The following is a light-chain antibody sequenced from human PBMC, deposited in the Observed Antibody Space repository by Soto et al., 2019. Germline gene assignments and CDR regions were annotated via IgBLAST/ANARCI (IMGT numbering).Light chain of an antibody. CDR1: SSDVGGYSY. J-gene: IGLJ1*01. CDR3: SSYTPSRTYV. CDR2: DVS. V-gene: IGLV2-14*03. Sequence: QSVLTQPASVSGSPGQSITISCTGTSSDVGGYSYISWYQHNPGRAPKLMIYDVSNRPSGVSDRFSGSKSGNTASLTISRFQVEDEADYYCSSYTPSRTYVFGSGTKVTVL.